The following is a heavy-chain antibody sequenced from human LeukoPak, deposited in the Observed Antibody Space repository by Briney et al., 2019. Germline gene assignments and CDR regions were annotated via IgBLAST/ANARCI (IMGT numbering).Heavy chain of an antibody. CDR3: AKVAVTGYNWFDP. D-gene: IGHD2-21*02. V-gene: IGHV4-30-2*01. CDR2: IYHSGST. CDR1: GGSINSGGYS. J-gene: IGHJ5*02. Sequence: TSETLSLTCAVSGGSINSGGYSWSRIRQPPGKGLEWMGYIYHSGSTYYNPSLKSRVTMSVDRSKNHFSLKLNSVTAADTAVYYCAKVAVTGYNWFDPWGQGTLVTVSS.